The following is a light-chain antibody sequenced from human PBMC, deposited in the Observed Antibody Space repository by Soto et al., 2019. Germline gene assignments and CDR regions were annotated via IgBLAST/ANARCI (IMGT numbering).Light chain of an antibody. Sequence: QSALTQPASVSGSPGQSITISCTGTSSDVGGYKYVSWFQQHPGKAPKLMIYDVDDRPSGVSNRFSGSKSGNTASLTISGLQAEDEADYYCSSYSSSRTPVLFGGGTQLTVL. CDR2: DVD. CDR3: SSYSSSRTPVL. V-gene: IGLV2-14*03. J-gene: IGLJ2*01. CDR1: SSDVGGYKY.